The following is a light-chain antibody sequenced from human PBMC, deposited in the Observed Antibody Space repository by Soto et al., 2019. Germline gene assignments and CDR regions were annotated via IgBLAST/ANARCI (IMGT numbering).Light chain of an antibody. J-gene: IGKJ1*01. CDR3: QQRYRWPET. Sequence: EIVLTQSPGTLSLSPGERATLSCRASQSVTNFLAWSQQKPGQSPSLLIYNASHRATGIPARFSGIGSGTDFTLTISSLEPEDFAVYYCQQRYRWPETFGQGTKVEIK. CDR2: NAS. V-gene: IGKV3-11*01. CDR1: QSVTNF.